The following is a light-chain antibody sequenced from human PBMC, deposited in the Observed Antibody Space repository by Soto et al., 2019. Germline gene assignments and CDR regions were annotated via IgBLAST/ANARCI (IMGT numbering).Light chain of an antibody. Sequence: EIVMTQSPATLCLSPGERATLSCRASQSIYDKLAWYQQKPVQAPRLLIYGASNRATGIPDRFSGSGSGTDFTLTISRLEPEDFAVYYCQQYTGLPRTFGQGTKVDIK. CDR2: GAS. V-gene: IGKV3-20*01. CDR3: QQYTGLPRT. J-gene: IGKJ1*01. CDR1: QSIYDK.